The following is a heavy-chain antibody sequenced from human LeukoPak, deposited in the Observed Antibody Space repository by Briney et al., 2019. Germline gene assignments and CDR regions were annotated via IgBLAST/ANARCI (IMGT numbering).Heavy chain of an antibody. Sequence: GASVKVSCRASGYTFTGYYMHWVRQAPGQGLEWMGWFNPDTGATNYAQKFQGRVTMTRDTSICTAYLELNRLRSDDTAVYYCARPLLGHCTGGSCYQFDPWGQGTLVTVSS. CDR3: ARPLLGHCTGGSCYQFDP. CDR1: GYTFTGYY. V-gene: IGHV1-2*02. CDR2: FNPDTGAT. J-gene: IGHJ5*02. D-gene: IGHD2-15*01.